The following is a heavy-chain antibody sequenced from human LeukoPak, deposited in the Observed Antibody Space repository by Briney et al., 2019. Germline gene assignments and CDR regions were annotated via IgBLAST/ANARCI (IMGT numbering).Heavy chain of an antibody. CDR1: TPTFSTYC. CDR2: TRNSDFST. CDR3: AKSPVSSCRGSFCYPFDY. D-gene: IGHD2-15*01. V-gene: IGHV3-23*01. Sequence: PPESMTLSSPASTPTFSTYCMHCVRHAQGNLLEWVSTTRNSDFSTYYADSVKGRFTISRDNSRNTLYLQMNTLRAEDTAVYFCAKSPVSSCRGSFCYPFDYWGQGNLVTVSS. J-gene: IGHJ4*02.